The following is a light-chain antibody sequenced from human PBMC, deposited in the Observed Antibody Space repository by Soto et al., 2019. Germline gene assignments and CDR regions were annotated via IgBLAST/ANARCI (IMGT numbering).Light chain of an antibody. CDR2: GDS. V-gene: IGLV1-40*01. J-gene: IGLJ1*01. Sequence: QSVLTQPPSVSGAPGQRVTISCTGSGSNIGAGYDVHWYQHRPGTAPKLLVFGDSHRPSGVLDRFSGSKSGTSASLAITGLQAEDEGDYYCQSYDRTLDARYVFGSGTKVTVL. CDR1: GSNIGAGYD. CDR3: QSYDRTLDARYV.